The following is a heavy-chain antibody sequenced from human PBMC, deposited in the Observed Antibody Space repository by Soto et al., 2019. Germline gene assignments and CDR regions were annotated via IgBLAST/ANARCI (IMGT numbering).Heavy chain of an antibody. CDR1: GYSFTSYW. CDR2: IYPGDSDT. Sequence: PGESLKISCKGSGYSFTSYWIGWVRQMPGKGLEWMGIIYPGDSDTRYSPSFQGQVTISADNSKNTLYLQMNSLRAEDTAVYYCAKDEVGAVYYYYYGMDVWGQGTTVTVSS. D-gene: IGHD1-26*01. CDR3: AKDEVGAVYYYYYGMDV. J-gene: IGHJ6*02. V-gene: IGHV5-51*01.